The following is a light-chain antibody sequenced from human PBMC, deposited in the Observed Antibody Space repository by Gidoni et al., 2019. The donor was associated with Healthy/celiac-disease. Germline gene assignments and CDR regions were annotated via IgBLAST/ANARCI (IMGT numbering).Light chain of an antibody. CDR2: GAS. CDR1: QSVSSN. CDR3: QQYNNWPHT. V-gene: IGKV3-15*01. J-gene: IGKJ4*01. Sequence: EIVMTQSPATLSVSPGERATPSCRASQSVSSNLAWYQQKPGQAPRLLIYGASTRATGIPARFSGSGSGTEFTLTISSLQSEDFAVYYCQQYNNWPHTFGGGNKVEIK.